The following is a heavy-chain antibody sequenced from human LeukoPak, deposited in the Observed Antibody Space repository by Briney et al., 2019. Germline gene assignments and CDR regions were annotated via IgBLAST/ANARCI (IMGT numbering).Heavy chain of an antibody. V-gene: IGHV4-59*02. J-gene: IGHJ4*02. CDR3: ARGGGGPLRD. Sequence: PSETLSLTCTVSSASVSSYYWSWVRQPPGGGLEWIGYISNSGSPSYNPSFKSRVTFSADTSKNPLSLKLSSVTPADTAVYFCARGGGGPLRDWGQGTLVTVSS. D-gene: IGHD3-16*01. CDR1: SASVSSYY. CDR2: ISNSGSP.